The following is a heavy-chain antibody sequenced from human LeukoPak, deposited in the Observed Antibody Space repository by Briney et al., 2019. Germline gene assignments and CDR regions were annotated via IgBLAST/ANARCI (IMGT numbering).Heavy chain of an antibody. V-gene: IGHV1-46*01. Sequence: ASVKVSCKASGYTFTSYYMHWVRRAPGQGLEWMGIINPSGGSTSYAQKFQGRVTMTRDTSTSTVYMELSSLRSEDTAVYYCARARRGHQPPPQDYYYYGMDVWGQGTTVTVSS. CDR3: ARARRGHQPPPQDYYYYGMDV. CDR2: INPSGGST. CDR1: GYTFTSYY. J-gene: IGHJ6*02. D-gene: IGHD3-10*01.